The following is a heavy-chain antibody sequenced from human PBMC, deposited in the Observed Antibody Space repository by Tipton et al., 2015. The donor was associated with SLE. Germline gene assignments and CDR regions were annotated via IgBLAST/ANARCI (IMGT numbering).Heavy chain of an antibody. Sequence: SLRLSCAASGFTFSSYSMNWVRQAPGKGLEWVSSISSSSSYIYYADSVKGRFTISRDNAKNSLYLQMNSLRAEDTPVYYCARDDTPEGWYFDLWGRGTLVTVSS. CDR1: GFTFSSYS. CDR3: ARDDTPEGWYFDL. CDR2: ISSSSSYI. J-gene: IGHJ2*01. D-gene: IGHD2-2*02. V-gene: IGHV3-21*01.